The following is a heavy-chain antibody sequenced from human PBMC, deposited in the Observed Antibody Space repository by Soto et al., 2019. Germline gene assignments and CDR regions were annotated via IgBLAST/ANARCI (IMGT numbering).Heavy chain of an antibody. CDR3: ARHPVYATGWQIDY. Sequence: PSETLSLTCTVSGGSISSNIYHWGWIRQPSGKGLEWIGRIYNSGRTYYNASLKSRVSISIDTSKNQFSLKLTSVTAADTAVYYCARHPVYATGWQIDYWGQGALVTVSS. J-gene: IGHJ4*02. CDR2: IYNSGRT. D-gene: IGHD2-2*01. CDR1: GGSISSNIYH. V-gene: IGHV4-39*01.